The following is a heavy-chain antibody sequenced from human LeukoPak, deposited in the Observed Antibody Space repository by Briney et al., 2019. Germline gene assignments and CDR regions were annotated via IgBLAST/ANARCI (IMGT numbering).Heavy chain of an antibody. Sequence: GASVKVSCKASGYTFTGYYMHWVRQAPGQGLEWMGRINPNSGGTNYAQKFQGRVTMTRDTSISTAYMELSRLRSDDTAVYYCARIQYYYDSSGYYNYWGQGTLVTVSS. CDR2: INPNSGGT. CDR3: ARIQYYYDSSGYYNY. J-gene: IGHJ4*02. CDR1: GYTFTGYY. V-gene: IGHV1-2*06. D-gene: IGHD3-22*01.